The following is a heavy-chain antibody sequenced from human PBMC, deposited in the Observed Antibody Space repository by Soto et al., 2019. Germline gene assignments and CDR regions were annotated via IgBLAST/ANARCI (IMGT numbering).Heavy chain of an antibody. Sequence: GGSLRLSCAASGFTFSDYYMSWIRQAPGKGLEWVSYISSSGSTIYYADSVKGRFTISRDNAKNSLYLQMNSLRAEDTAVYYCARESSHDGDYGPAFDYWGQGTLVTVSS. J-gene: IGHJ4*02. CDR1: GFTFSDYY. V-gene: IGHV3-11*01. CDR3: ARESSHDGDYGPAFDY. CDR2: ISSSGSTI. D-gene: IGHD4-17*01.